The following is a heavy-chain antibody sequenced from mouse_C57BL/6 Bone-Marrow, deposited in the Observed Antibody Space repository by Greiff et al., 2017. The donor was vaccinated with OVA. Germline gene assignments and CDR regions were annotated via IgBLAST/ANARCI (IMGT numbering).Heavy chain of an antibody. J-gene: IGHJ2*01. CDR2: IYPGSGST. Sequence: QVQLQQSGAELAKPGASVKLSCKASGYTFTSYWITWVKQRPGQGLEWIGDIYPGSGSTNYNEKFKSKATLTVDTSSSTAYMQLSSLTSEDSAVYYCARGSTVVGGDYWGQGTTRTVAS. V-gene: IGHV1-55*01. CDR3: ARGSTVVGGDY. D-gene: IGHD1-1*01. CDR1: GYTFTSYW.